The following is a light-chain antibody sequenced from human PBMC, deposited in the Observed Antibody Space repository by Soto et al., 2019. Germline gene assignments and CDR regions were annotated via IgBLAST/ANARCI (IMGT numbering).Light chain of an antibody. V-gene: IGLV2-11*01. Sequence: QSALTQPRSVSGSPGQSVTISCTGSSSDVGGSNFVSWYQQYPVKAPKLVIYDVSKRPSGVPDRFSGSKSGNTASLTISGLQAEDEADYYCCSYAGNSLWVFGGGTKVTVL. CDR1: SSDVGGSNF. CDR2: DVS. J-gene: IGLJ3*02. CDR3: CSYAGNSLWV.